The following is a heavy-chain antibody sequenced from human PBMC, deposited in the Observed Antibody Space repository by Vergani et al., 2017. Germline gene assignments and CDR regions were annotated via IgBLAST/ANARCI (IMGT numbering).Heavy chain of an antibody. V-gene: IGHV3-48*01. Sequence: EVQLVESGGGLVQPGGSLRLSCAASGFTFSSYSMNWVRQAPGKGLEWVSYISSSSSTIYYADSVKVRFTISRDNSKNTLYLQMNSLSAEDTAVYYCARDRDIVLMVYAIYAFDIWGQGTMVTVSS. CDR2: ISSSSSTI. CDR3: ARDRDIVLMVYAIYAFDI. CDR1: GFTFSSYS. J-gene: IGHJ3*02. D-gene: IGHD2-8*01.